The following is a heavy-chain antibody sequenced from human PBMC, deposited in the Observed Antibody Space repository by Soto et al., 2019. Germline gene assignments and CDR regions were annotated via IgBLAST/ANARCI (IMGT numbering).Heavy chain of an antibody. CDR3: ARVGILARQAGQVNDC. D-gene: IGHD6-6*01. CDR1: GFTFSSYD. J-gene: IGHJ4*02. Sequence: EVQLVESGGGLVQPGGSLRLSCAASGFTFSSYDMHWVRQATGKGLEWVSAIGTAGDPYYPGSVKGRFTISRENAKNSLFLQMNSLRAEDTAVYFCARVGILARQAGQVNDCWGQGTLVTISS. CDR2: IGTAGDP. V-gene: IGHV3-13*05.